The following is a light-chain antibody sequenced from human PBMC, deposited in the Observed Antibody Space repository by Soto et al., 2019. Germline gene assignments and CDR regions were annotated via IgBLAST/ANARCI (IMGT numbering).Light chain of an antibody. CDR3: CSYAGSSFV. V-gene: IGLV2-11*01. CDR1: SSDVGGYNF. Sequence: QSALTQPRSVSGSPGQSVTISCTGTSSDVGGYNFVSWYQQHPGKAPKLMIYDVNDRPSGVPDRFSGSKSGNTASLTISGLQDEDEADYYCCSYAGSSFVFGTGTKLTVL. J-gene: IGLJ1*01. CDR2: DVN.